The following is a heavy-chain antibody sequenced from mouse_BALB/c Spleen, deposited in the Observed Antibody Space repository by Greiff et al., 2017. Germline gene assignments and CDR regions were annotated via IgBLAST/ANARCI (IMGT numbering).Heavy chain of an antibody. CDR1: GFSLTSYG. D-gene: IGHD2-14*01. Sequence: VMLVESGPGLVQPSQSLSITCTVSGFSLTSYGVHWVRQSPGKGLEWLGVIWSGGSTDYNAAFISRLSISKDNSKSQVFFKMNSLQANDTAIYYCARKGGTGWVFDVWGAGTTVTVSS. CDR3: ARKGGTGWVFDV. J-gene: IGHJ1*01. V-gene: IGHV2-2*02. CDR2: IWSGGST.